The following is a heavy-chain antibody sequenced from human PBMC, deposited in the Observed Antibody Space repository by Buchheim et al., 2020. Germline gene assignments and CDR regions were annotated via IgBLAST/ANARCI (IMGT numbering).Heavy chain of an antibody. Sequence: QVQLVQSGAEVKKPGASVKVSCKASGYTFTSYDINWVRQATGQGLEWMGWMNPNSGNTGYAQKFQGRVTMTRNTSISTAYMELSSLRSEDTAVYYCARSDIVVVPAATYYYYYGMDVRGQGTT. D-gene: IGHD2-2*01. J-gene: IGHJ6*02. CDR2: MNPNSGNT. V-gene: IGHV1-8*01. CDR1: GYTFTSYD. CDR3: ARSDIVVVPAATYYYYYGMDV.